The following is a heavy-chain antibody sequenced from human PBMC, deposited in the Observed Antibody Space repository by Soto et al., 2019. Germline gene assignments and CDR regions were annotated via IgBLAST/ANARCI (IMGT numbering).Heavy chain of an antibody. CDR3: PYYYDSSGSYKFGS. CDR2: IKSKTDCGTT. D-gene: IGHD3-22*01. Sequence: EVQLVESGGGLVKPGGSLRLSCAASGFSFSNAWMNWVRQVPGKGLEWVGRIKSKTDCGTTDYAAPVKGRFTISRDDSKNTLYVQMNSLTTEDTDVYYCPYYYDSSGSYKFGSWGQGTLVTVSS. CDR1: GFSFSNAW. J-gene: IGHJ5*02. V-gene: IGHV3-15*07.